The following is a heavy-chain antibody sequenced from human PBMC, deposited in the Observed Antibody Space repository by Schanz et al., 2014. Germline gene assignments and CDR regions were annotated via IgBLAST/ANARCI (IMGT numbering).Heavy chain of an antibody. CDR3: ARSYHDDDDYTRALDM. CDR2: IWYDGNKK. Sequence: QVQLVESGGGVVQPGRSLRLSCAASGFTFSTFGMQWVRQAPGKGLEWVAVIWYDGNKKYYADSVKGRFTVSRDNSKNMVFLQMNSLRVEDTAIYYCARSYHDDDDYTRALDMWGQGTMVTVSS. D-gene: IGHD3-16*01. V-gene: IGHV3-33*01. J-gene: IGHJ3*02. CDR1: GFTFSTFG.